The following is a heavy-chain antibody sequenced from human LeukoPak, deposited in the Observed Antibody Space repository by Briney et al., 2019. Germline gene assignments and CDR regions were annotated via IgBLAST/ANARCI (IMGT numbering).Heavy chain of an antibody. V-gene: IGHV1-18*01. CDR1: GYTFTSYG. D-gene: IGHD3-22*01. J-gene: IGHJ6*02. Sequence: ASVKVSCKASGYTFTSYGISWVRQAPGQGLEWMGWISAYNGNTNYAQKLQGRVTMTTDTSTSTAYMELRSLRSDGTAVYYCARVDSSGYYSYYYYGMDVWGQGTTVTVSS. CDR3: ARVDSSGYYSYYYYGMDV. CDR2: ISAYNGNT.